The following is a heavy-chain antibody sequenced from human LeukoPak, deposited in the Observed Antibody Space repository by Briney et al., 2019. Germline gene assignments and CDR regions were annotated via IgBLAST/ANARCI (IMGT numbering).Heavy chain of an antibody. CDR2: IIPIFGTA. CDR1: GGTFSSYA. CDR3: AREAVAGTFDY. D-gene: IGHD6-19*01. Sequence: GASVKVSCKASGGTFSSYAISWVRQAPGQGLEWMGRIIPIFGTANYAQKFPGRVTITTDESTSTAYMELSSLRSEDTAVYYCAREAVAGTFDYWGQGTLVTVSS. J-gene: IGHJ4*02. V-gene: IGHV1-69*05.